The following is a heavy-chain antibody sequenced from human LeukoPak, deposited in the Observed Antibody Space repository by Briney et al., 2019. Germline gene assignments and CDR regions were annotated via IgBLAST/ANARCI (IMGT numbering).Heavy chain of an antibody. CDR2: IYYSGST. V-gene: IGHV4-59*01. CDR3: ARTYYYDSSGYHLDY. CDR1: GGSISSYY. D-gene: IGHD3-22*01. Sequence: SETLSLTCTVSGGSISSYYWSWIRQPPGKGLEWIGYIYYSGSTNYNPSPKSRVTISVDTSKNQFSLKLSSVTAADTAVYYCARTYYYDSSGYHLDYWGQGTLVTVSS. J-gene: IGHJ4*02.